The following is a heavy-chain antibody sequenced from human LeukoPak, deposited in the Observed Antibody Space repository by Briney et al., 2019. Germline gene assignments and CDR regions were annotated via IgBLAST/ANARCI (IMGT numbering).Heavy chain of an antibody. V-gene: IGHV1-18*01. D-gene: IGHD3-9*01. Sequence: GASVKVSCKASGYTFTSYGISWVRQAPGQGLEWMGWISAYNGNTNYAQKLQGRVIMTTDTSTSTAYMELRSLRSDDTAVYYCAILVGVLTGPDAFDIWGQGTMVTVSS. CDR3: AILVGVLTGPDAFDI. CDR1: GYTFTSYG. J-gene: IGHJ3*02. CDR2: ISAYNGNT.